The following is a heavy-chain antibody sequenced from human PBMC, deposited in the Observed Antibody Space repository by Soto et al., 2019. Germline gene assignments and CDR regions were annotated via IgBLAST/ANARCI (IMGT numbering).Heavy chain of an antibody. J-gene: IGHJ4*02. D-gene: IGHD3-10*01. CDR2: IFHDGTA. CDR1: GVSISSGNW. Sequence: SETLSLTCAVSGVSISSGNWWTWVRQSPQRGLEYIGEIFHDGTANYYPSFEGRVAISVDTSKNQFSLKLTSVTAADTAIYFCARLVYDTRLNYMYFDFWGQGTLVTVSS. V-gene: IGHV4-4*02. CDR3: ARLVYDTRLNYMYFDF.